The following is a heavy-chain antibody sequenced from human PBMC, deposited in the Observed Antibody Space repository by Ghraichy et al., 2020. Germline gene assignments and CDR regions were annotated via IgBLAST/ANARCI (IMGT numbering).Heavy chain of an antibody. CDR2: IYYSGST. J-gene: IGHJ5*02. CDR1: GGSISSSNYY. V-gene: IGHV4-39*01. D-gene: IGHD3-22*01. Sequence: SETLSLTYTVSGGSISSSNYYWGWIRQPPGKGLEWIGTIYYSGSTYCNPSLKSRVTISVDTSKNQFSLKLSSVTAADTAVYYCARQPRRYFDSSGYYYPNWFDPWGQGTLVTVSS. CDR3: ARQPRRYFDSSGYYYPNWFDP.